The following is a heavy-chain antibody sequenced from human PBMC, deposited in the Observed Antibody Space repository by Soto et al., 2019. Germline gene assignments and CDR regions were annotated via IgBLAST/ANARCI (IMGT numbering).Heavy chain of an antibody. CDR3: TTYCSGGSCYPYFY. CDR2: IKSKTDGGTT. D-gene: IGHD2-15*01. V-gene: IGHV3-15*01. Sequence: EVQLVESGGGLVKPGGSLRLSCAASGFTFSNAWMSWVRQAPGKGLEWVGRIKSKTDGGTTDYAAPVKGRFTISRDDSKNTLYLQMNSLKTEDTAVYYCTTYCSGGSCYPYFYWGQGTLVTVSS. J-gene: IGHJ4*02. CDR1: GFTFSNAW.